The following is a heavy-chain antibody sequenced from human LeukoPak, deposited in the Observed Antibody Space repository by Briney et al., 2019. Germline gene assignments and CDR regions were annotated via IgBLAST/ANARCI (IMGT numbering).Heavy chain of an antibody. CDR1: GYTFTGYY. J-gene: IGHJ5*02. CDR2: INPNSGGT. Sequence: ASVKVSCKASGYTFTGYYMHWVRQAPGQGLEWMGWINPNSGGTNYAQKFRGRVTMTRDTSISTAYMELSRLTSDDTAVYYCVRDRPHNWFDPWGQGTLVTVSS. V-gene: IGHV1-2*02. CDR3: VRDRPHNWFDP.